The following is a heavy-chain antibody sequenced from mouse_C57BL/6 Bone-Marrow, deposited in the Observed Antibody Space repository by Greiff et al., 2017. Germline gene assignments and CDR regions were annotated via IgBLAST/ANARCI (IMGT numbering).Heavy chain of an antibody. CDR2: ISYDGSN. CDR3: AREKLRAMDY. J-gene: IGHJ4*01. V-gene: IGHV3-6*01. CDR1: GYSITSGYY. Sequence: ESGPGLVKPSQSLSLTCSVTGYSITSGYYWNWIRQFPGNKLEWMGYISYDGSNNYNPSLKNRISITRDTSKNQFFLKLNSLTTEDTATYYCAREKLRAMDYWGQGTSVTVSS.